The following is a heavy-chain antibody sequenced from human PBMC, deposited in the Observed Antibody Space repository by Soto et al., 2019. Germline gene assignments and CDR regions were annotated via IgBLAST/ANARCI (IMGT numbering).Heavy chain of an antibody. V-gene: IGHV4-34*01. CDR2: INHSGST. Sequence: SETLSLTCAVYGGSFSGYYWSWIRQPPGKGLEWIGEINHSGSTNYNPSLKSRVTISVDTSKNQFSLKLSSVTAADTAVYYCARGWGMGAFDIWGQGTMVTVSS. CDR1: GGSFSGYY. CDR3: ARGWGMGAFDI. D-gene: IGHD3-16*01. J-gene: IGHJ3*02.